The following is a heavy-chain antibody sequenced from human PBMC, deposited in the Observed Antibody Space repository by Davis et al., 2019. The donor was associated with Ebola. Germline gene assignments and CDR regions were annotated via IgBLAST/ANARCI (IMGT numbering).Heavy chain of an antibody. CDR1: GGSFSGYY. V-gene: IGHV4-34*01. J-gene: IGHJ4*02. CDR3: ATDYLHY. D-gene: IGHD4-11*01. Sequence: SETLSLTCAVYGGSFSGYYWSWIRQPPGKGLEWIGEINHSGSTNYNPSLKSRVTLSVDTSKNQFSLKLSSLTAADTAVYYCATDYLHYWGQGTLVTVSS. CDR2: INHSGST.